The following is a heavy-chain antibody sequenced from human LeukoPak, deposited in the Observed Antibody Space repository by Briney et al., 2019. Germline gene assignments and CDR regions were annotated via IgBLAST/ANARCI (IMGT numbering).Heavy chain of an antibody. J-gene: IGHJ3*02. CDR2: IILIFGTT. D-gene: IGHD6-13*01. CDR1: GGTFSRYA. CDR3: ARVPGIAAAGAFDI. Sequence: GASVKVSCKASGGTFSRYAISWVRQAPGQGLEWMGGIILIFGTTNYAQKFQGRVTITADESTSTAYMELSSLRSEDTAVYYCARVPGIAAAGAFDIWGQGTMVTVSS. V-gene: IGHV1-69*13.